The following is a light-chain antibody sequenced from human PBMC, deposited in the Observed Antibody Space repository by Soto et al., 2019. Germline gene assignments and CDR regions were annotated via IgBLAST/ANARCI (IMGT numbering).Light chain of an antibody. Sequence: QAVVTQPPSASGTPGQRVAISCSGGSSDIGSNPVNSYLHLPGAAPKLLIYRDNQRPSGVPDRFSGSKSGTSASLTISGLQSEDEADYFCSAWDDNIYGPVFGGGTKLTVL. CDR2: RDN. V-gene: IGLV1-44*01. CDR3: SAWDDNIYGPV. J-gene: IGLJ2*01. CDR1: SSDIGSNP.